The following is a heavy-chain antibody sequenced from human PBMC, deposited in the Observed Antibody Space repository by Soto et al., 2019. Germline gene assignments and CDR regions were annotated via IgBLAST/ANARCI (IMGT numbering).Heavy chain of an antibody. Sequence: SETLSLTCTVSGGSISDLYLSWTRQPPGKGLEWIGYGLRHEFVGTNPSLTNRVTISVDMSKRQFSLRLNSVTAADTAVYYCERHRAYGWGSYLFDSWGQGPLVTVS. D-gene: IGHD3-10*01. CDR2: GLRHEFV. CDR3: ERHRAYGWGSYLFDS. V-gene: IGHV4-59*08. J-gene: IGHJ4*02. CDR1: GGSISDLY.